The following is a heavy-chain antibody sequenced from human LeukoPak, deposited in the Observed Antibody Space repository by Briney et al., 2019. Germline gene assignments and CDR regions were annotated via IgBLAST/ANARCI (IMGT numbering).Heavy chain of an antibody. D-gene: IGHD5-18*01. CDR1: GFTFSSYS. J-gene: IGHJ4*02. V-gene: IGHV3-21*01. Sequence: KPGGSLRLSCAASGFTFSSYSMNWVRQAPGKGLEWVSSISSSSSYIYYADSVKGRFTIPRDNAKNSLYLQMNSLRAEDTAVYYCARDEVVGYSYGYKGYWGQGTLVTVSS. CDR2: ISSSSSYI. CDR3: ARDEVVGYSYGYKGY.